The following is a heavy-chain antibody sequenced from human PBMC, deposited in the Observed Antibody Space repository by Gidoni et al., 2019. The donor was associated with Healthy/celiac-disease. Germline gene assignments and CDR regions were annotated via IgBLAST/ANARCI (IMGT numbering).Heavy chain of an antibody. CDR2: INHSGST. V-gene: IGHV4-34*01. J-gene: IGHJ4*02. D-gene: IGHD2-15*01. Sequence: QVQLQQWGAGRWKPSETLSPTCAVYVGSFSGYYWSWIRPPPGKGLEWIVEINHSGSTNYNPSLKSRVSIAVDTSKNQFSLKLSSVTAADTALYYWASGSSVSWLPYFFDYWGQGTLVTVSS. CDR1: VGSFSGYY. CDR3: ASGSSVSWLPYFFDY.